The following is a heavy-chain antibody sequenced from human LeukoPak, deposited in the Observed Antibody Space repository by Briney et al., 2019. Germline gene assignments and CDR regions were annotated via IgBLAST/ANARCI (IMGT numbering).Heavy chain of an antibody. D-gene: IGHD5-18*01. CDR2: ISGSGGST. J-gene: IGHJ3*02. V-gene: IGHV3-23*01. Sequence: GGSLRLSCAASGFTFSSYAMSWVRQAPGKGLEWVSAISGSGGSTYYADSVKGRFTISRDNSKNTLYLQMNSLGAEDTAVYYCASLEGYSYGTGAFDIWGQGTMVTVSS. CDR3: ASLEGYSYGTGAFDI. CDR1: GFTFSSYA.